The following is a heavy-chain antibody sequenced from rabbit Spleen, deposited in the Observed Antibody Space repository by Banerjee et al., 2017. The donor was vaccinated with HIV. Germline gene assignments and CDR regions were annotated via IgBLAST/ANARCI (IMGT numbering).Heavy chain of an antibody. Sequence: QEQLEESGGDLVKPEGSLTLTCTASGFSFSGYWMCWVRQAPGKGLEWIACIGTGSGNTYYASWAKGRFTISKTSSTTVTLQMTSLTVADTATYFCARDTASSFSSYGMDLWGPGTLVTVS. CDR3: ARDTASSFSSYGMDL. V-gene: IGHV1S45*01. D-gene: IGHD8-1*01. J-gene: IGHJ6*01. CDR2: IGTGSGNT. CDR1: GFSFSGYW.